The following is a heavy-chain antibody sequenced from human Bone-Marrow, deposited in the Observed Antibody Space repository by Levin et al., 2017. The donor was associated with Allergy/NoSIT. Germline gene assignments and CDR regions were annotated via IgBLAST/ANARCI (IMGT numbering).Heavy chain of an antibody. CDR1: GFTFSNYG. V-gene: IGHV3-30*18. CDR3: VKDAGVDLDLGGDLDLRVMGY. D-gene: IGHD2-8*01. CDR2: ISSDGKNK. J-gene: IGHJ4*02. Sequence: QSGGSLRLSCEASGFTFSNYGMHWVRQVPGKGLEWVAVISSDGKNKYYADSLLGRITISRDNSKSTLFLHMNSLRPDDTALYYCVKDAGVDLDLGGDLDLRVMGYWGQGTLVTVSS.